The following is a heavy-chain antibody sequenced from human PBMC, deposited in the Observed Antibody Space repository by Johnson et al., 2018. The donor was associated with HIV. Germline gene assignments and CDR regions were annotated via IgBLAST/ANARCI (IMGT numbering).Heavy chain of an antibody. D-gene: IGHD1-26*01. CDR2: ITWNSGSI. Sequence: VQLVESGGGLVQPGRSLRLSCAPSGFTFDDYAMHWVRQAPGKGLEWVSGITWNSGSIGYADSVTGRFTISRDNAKNFVHLQMNSLRADDTALYYCAKDNVVGALTIWGNRTFDSWGQGTMVTVSS. V-gene: IGHV3-9*01. J-gene: IGHJ3*01. CDR1: GFTFDDYA. CDR3: AKDNVVGALTIWGNRTFDS.